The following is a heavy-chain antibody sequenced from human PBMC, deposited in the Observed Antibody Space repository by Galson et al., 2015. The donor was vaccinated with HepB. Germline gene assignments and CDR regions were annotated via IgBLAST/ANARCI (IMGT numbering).Heavy chain of an antibody. CDR3: ARGAVVVAVGATENNWFDP. D-gene: IGHD2-15*01. CDR1: GYTFSSYS. J-gene: IGHJ5*02. V-gene: IGHV1-18*01. CDR2: ISPHNRYT. Sequence: SVKVSCKASGYTFSSYSITWVRQAPGQGLEWVGWISPHNRYTNYAQNFQGRVTMTTDTSTNTAYKELRSLRSDDTAIYYCARGAVVVAVGATENNWFDPWGRGTLVTVSS.